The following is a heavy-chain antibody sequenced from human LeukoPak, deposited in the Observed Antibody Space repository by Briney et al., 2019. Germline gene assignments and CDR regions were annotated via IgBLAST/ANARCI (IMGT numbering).Heavy chain of an antibody. V-gene: IGHV3-23*01. J-gene: IGHJ4*02. CDR2: ISGGGGST. CDR1: GFTFSSYA. D-gene: IGHD2-2*01. Sequence: GGSLRLSCAASGFTFSSYAMSWVRQAPGKGLEWASAISGGGGSTYYADSVKGRFTISRDNSKNTLYLQMNSLRAEDTAVYYCAKDYCSSTSCTIFDYWGQGTLVTVSS. CDR3: AKDYCSSTSCTIFDY.